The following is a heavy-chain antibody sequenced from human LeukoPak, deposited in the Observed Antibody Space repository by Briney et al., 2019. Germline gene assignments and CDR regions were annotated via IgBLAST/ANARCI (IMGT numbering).Heavy chain of an antibody. D-gene: IGHD6-13*01. CDR2: IYTSEGT. CDR3: ARAAAAGPYYFDY. V-gene: IGHV4-4*07. CDR1: GGSISSYY. Sequence: KPSETLSLTCTVSGGSISSYYWSWIRQPAGKGLGWVGRIYTSEGTNYIPPLTSRVTMSVDTSKNQFSLKLSSVTAADTAVYYCARAAAAGPYYFDYWGQGTLVTVSS. J-gene: IGHJ4*02.